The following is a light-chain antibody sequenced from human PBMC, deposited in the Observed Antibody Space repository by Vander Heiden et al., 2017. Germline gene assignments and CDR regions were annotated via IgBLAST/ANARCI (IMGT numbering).Light chain of an antibody. J-gene: IGKJ4*01. CDR3: L. CDR1: QGISSY. Sequence: DIQLTQSPSSLSASVGDRVTITCRVSQGISSYLDCFLQKPGKVPKLLIYSASSVPSCVPSPSIASGSVTDFAVAVCCLQHGDVTTYYVLLGGGTK. V-gene: IGKV1-27*01. CDR2: SAS.